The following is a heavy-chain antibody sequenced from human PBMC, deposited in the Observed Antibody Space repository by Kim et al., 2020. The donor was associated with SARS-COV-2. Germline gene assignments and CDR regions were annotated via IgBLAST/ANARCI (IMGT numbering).Heavy chain of an antibody. CDR3: ARDGYAPGVYFDY. Sequence: GGSLRLSCAASGFTFSSHWMSWVRQAPGKGLEWVANIKQAGSEKYYVDSVKGRFTIFRDNAKNSLYLQMNSLRGGDTAVYYCARDGYAPGVYFDYWGQGALVTVSS. CDR1: GFTFSSHW. J-gene: IGHJ4*02. D-gene: IGHD5-12*01. CDR2: IKQAGSEK. V-gene: IGHV3-7*01.